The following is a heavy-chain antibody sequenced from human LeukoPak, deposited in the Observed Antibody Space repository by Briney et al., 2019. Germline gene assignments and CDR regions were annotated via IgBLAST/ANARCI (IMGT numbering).Heavy chain of an antibody. CDR3: ARSGTGDSDY. CDR1: GFTFSSYA. V-gene: IGHV3-30-3*01. Sequence: GGSLRLSCAASGFTFSSYAMHWVRQAPGKGLEWVAVISYDGSNKYYADSVKGRFTISRDNSKNTLYLQMNSLRAEDTAVYYCARSGTGDSDYWGQGTLVTVSS. CDR2: ISYDGSNK. J-gene: IGHJ4*02. D-gene: IGHD1-1*01.